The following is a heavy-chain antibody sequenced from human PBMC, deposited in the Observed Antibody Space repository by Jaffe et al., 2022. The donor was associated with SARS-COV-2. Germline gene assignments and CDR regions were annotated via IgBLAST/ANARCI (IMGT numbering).Heavy chain of an antibody. CDR1: GFTVSNNY. CDR3: ARYQTYYYDDSGYQSFDY. Sequence: EVQLVESGGGLVQPGGSLRLSCAASGFTVSNNYMSWVRQAPGKGLELVSVIYTGGSTSYADSVKGRFTISRDTSKNTLYLQMNSLRTEDTAVYYCARYQTYYYDDSGYQSFDYWGQGTLVTVSS. V-gene: IGHV3-66*02. D-gene: IGHD3-22*01. CDR2: IYTGGST. J-gene: IGHJ4*02.